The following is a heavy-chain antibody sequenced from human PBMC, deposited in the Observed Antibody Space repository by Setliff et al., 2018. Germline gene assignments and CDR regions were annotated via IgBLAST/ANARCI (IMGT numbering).Heavy chain of an antibody. V-gene: IGHV1-46*01. CDR1: GYSFSAYY. CDR3: ARGGMAAAGRKGVFEY. J-gene: IGHJ4*02. D-gene: IGHD6-13*01. Sequence: ASVKVSCKASGYSFSAYYMHWVRQAPGQGPEWMGIINTGGGSASYAEKFEGRVTMTSDTSTSTVYMEVNSVRSDDTAIYYCARGGMAAAGRKGVFEYWGQGSQVTVSS. CDR2: INTGGGSA.